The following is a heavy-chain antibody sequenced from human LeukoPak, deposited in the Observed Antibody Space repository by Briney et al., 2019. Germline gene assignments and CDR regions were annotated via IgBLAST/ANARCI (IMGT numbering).Heavy chain of an antibody. J-gene: IGHJ4*02. CDR2: IYHSGST. V-gene: IGHV4-38-2*01. D-gene: IGHD2-2*01. Sequence: PSETLSLTCAVSGYSISSGYYWGWIRQPPGKGLEWIGSIYHSGSTYYNPSLKSRVTILVDTSKNQFSLKLSSVTAADTAVYYCARHRYCSSTSCQGSDYWGQGTLVTVSS. CDR3: ARHRYCSSTSCQGSDY. CDR1: GYSISSGYY.